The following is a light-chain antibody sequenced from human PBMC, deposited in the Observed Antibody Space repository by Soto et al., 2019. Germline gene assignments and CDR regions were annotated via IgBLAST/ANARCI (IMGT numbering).Light chain of an antibody. CDR2: DVT. V-gene: IGLV2-14*03. CDR1: SSDVGGYDH. Sequence: QSALTQPASVSVSPGQSITISCTGTSSDVGGYDHVSWYQQHPGKAPKLIIYDVTVRPSGISRRHSGTKSDNTASLAVSGLQPEDEADYYYSSYTNTDTLLSGGGTKLTVL. J-gene: IGLJ3*02. CDR3: SSYTNTDTLL.